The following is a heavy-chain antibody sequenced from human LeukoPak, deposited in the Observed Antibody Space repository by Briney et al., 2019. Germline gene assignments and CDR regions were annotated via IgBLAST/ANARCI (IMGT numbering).Heavy chain of an antibody. CDR1: GFTFSSYG. J-gene: IGHJ4*02. D-gene: IGHD6-19*01. CDR2: ISYDGSNK. V-gene: IGHV3-30*18. Sequence: GGSLRLSCAASGFTFSSYGMHWVRQAPGKGLEWVAVISYDGSNKYYADSVKGRFTISRDNSKNTLYLQMNSLRAEDTAVYYCAKPRNSSGWPHFDYWSQGTLVTVSS. CDR3: AKPRNSSGWPHFDY.